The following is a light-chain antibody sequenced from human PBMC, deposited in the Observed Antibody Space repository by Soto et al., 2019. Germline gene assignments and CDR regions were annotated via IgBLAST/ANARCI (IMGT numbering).Light chain of an antibody. V-gene: IGKV3-20*01. CDR3: QQYGSAPAWT. CDR2: GAS. CDR1: ESVRSSY. Sequence: EIVMTQSPATLSVPPGDRATLSCRASESVRSSYLAWYQQKPGQAPRLLIYGASKRATGIPDRFSGSGSGTDFTLTISRLESEDLAVYYCQQYGSAPAWTFGQGTKVEIK. J-gene: IGKJ1*01.